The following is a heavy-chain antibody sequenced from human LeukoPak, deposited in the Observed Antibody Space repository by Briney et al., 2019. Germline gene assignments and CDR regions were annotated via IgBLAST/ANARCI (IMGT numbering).Heavy chain of an antibody. J-gene: IGHJ4*02. CDR1: GYTFTSYG. CDR3: ARDLEPVVVTAKRGFDY. CDR2: ISAYNGNT. D-gene: IGHD2-21*02. Sequence: ASVKVSWKASGYTFTSYGISWVRQAPAQGLEWMGWISAYNGNTNYAQKLQGRVTMTTDTSTSTAYMELRSLRSDDTAVYYCARDLEPVVVTAKRGFDYWGQGTLVTVSS. V-gene: IGHV1-18*01.